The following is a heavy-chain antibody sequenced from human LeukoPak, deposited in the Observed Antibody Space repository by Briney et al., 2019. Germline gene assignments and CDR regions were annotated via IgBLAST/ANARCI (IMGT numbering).Heavy chain of an antibody. CDR1: GYTFTSYG. J-gene: IGHJ3*02. V-gene: IGHV1-18*01. Sequence: GASVKVSCKASGYTFTSYGISWVRQAPGQGLEWMGWISAYNGNTNYAQKFQGRVTMTTDISTNTAYMELRSLRSDDTAVYYCARDDETGTTRRGEPDTFDIWGQGTMVTVSS. CDR3: ARDDETGTTRRGEPDTFDI. CDR2: ISAYNGNT. D-gene: IGHD1-7*01.